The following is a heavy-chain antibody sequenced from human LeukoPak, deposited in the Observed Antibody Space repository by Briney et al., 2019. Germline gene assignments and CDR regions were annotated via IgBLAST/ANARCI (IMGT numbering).Heavy chain of an antibody. D-gene: IGHD3-3*01. CDR3: ARERFLEWLSDSYYYYGMDV. Sequence: SQTLSLTCAVSGGSISSGGYSWSWIRQPPGKGLEWIGYIYHSGSTYYNPSLKSRVTISVDTSKNQFSLKLSSVTAADTAVYYCARERFLEWLSDSYYYYGMDVWGQGTTVTVSS. J-gene: IGHJ6*02. V-gene: IGHV4-30-2*01. CDR1: GGSISSGGYS. CDR2: IYHSGST.